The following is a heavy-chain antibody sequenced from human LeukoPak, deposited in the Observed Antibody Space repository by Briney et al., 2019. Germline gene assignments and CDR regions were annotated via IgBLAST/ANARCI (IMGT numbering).Heavy chain of an antibody. CDR2: IYHSGST. CDR3: ARAPPPDSSGYYYQGVFDY. J-gene: IGHJ4*02. Sequence: SETLSLTGTVSGGSISSYYWSWIRQPPGKGLEWIGYIYHSGSTYYNPSLKSRVTISVDRSKNQFSLKLSSVTAADTAVYYCARAPPPDSSGYYYQGVFDYWGQGTLVSFSS. D-gene: IGHD3-22*01. CDR1: GGSISSYY. V-gene: IGHV4-59*12.